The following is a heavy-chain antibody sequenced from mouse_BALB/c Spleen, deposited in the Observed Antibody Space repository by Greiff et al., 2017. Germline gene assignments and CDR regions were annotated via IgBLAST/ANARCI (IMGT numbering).Heavy chain of an antibody. CDR1: GFTFSSYA. V-gene: IGHV5-9-3*01. CDR2: ISSGGSYT. CDR3: AREGGGDY. D-gene: IGHD1-1*02. Sequence: EVKLVESGGGLVKPGGSLKLSCAASGFTFSSYAMSWVRQTPKKRLEWVATISSGGSYTYYPDSVKGRFTISRDNAKNTLYLQMSSLRSEDTAMYYCAREGGGDYWGQGTTLTVSS. J-gene: IGHJ2*01.